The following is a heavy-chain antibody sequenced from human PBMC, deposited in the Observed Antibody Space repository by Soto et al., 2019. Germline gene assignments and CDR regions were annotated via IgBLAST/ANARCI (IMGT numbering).Heavy chain of an antibody. D-gene: IGHD2-8*01. CDR1: GYRFSRSW. V-gene: IGHV5-51*01. CDR2: IYPGDSDT. J-gene: IGHJ6*02. CDR3: ARQGSNGAYYYYGMDV. Sequence: GESLKISCKGSGYRFSRSWIAWVRQMPGKGLEWMGIIYPGDSDTIYSPSFQGQVTFSADKSTSTAYLQWSSLKASDTAMYYCARQGSNGAYYYYGMDVWGQGTTVTVSS.